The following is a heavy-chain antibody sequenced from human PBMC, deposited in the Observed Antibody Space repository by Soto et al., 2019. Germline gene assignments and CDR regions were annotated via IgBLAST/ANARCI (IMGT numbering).Heavy chain of an antibody. V-gene: IGHV1-58*01. D-gene: IGHD4-17*01. J-gene: IGHJ6*03. Sequence: ASVKVSCKASGFTFTSSAVQWVRQARGQRLEWIGWIVVGSGNTNYAQKFQERVTITRDMSTSTAYMELSSLRSEDTAVYYCAASPMTTVNYYYYYYYMDVWGKGTTVTVSS. CDR1: GFTFTSSA. CDR2: IVVGSGNT. CDR3: AASPMTTVNYYYYYYYMDV.